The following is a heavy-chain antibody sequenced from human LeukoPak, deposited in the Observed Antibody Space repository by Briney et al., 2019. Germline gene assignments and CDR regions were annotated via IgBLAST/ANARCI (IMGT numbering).Heavy chain of an antibody. CDR2: ISGSGGST. D-gene: IGHD6-19*01. CDR1: GFTFSSYA. CDR3: AKLFRGRVSSGWYYFDY. V-gene: IGHV3-23*01. J-gene: IGHJ4*02. Sequence: GGSLRLSCAASGFTFSSYAMSWVRQAPGKGLEWVSAISGSGGSTYYADSVKGRFTISRDNSKNTLYLQMNSLRAEDTAVYYCAKLFRGRVSSGWYYFDYWGQGTLVTVSS.